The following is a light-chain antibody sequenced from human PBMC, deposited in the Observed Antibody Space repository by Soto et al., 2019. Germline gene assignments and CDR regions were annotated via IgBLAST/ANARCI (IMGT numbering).Light chain of an antibody. Sequence: DIQMTQSPSSLSASVGDRVTITCRASQNINNFLNWYQRKPGSAPKLLIYAASNLQSGVPARFSGSGSGTDFTLTINSLQPEDFATYYCQQSDSTPLTFGGGTKVDIK. CDR3: QQSDSTPLT. CDR2: AAS. J-gene: IGKJ4*01. CDR1: QNINNF. V-gene: IGKV1-39*01.